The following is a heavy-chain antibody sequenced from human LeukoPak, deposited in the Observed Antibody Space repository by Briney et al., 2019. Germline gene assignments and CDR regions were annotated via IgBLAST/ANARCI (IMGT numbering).Heavy chain of an antibody. CDR2: ISGSGVST. J-gene: IGHJ5*02. CDR3: AKRRITCSGGSCYAAGEFDP. CDR1: GFTFSSYA. D-gene: IGHD2-15*01. V-gene: IGHV3-23*01. Sequence: GGSLRLSCAASGFTFSSYAMSWVRQAPGKGLEWVSAISGSGVSTYYADSVKGRFTISRDNSKNTLYLQMNSLRAEDTAVYYCAKRRITCSGGSCYAAGEFDPWGQGTLVTVSS.